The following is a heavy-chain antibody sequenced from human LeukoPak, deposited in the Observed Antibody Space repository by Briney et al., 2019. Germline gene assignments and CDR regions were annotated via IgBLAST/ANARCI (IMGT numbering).Heavy chain of an antibody. Sequence: HPGGSLRLSCAASGFTFSSYSMNWVRQAPGKGLEWVSYISSSSSTIYYADSVKGRFTISRDNAKNSLYLQMNSLRAEDTAVYYCAREGPRFSRPNWFDPWGQGTLVTVSS. J-gene: IGHJ5*02. CDR3: AREGPRFSRPNWFDP. V-gene: IGHV3-48*01. D-gene: IGHD3-16*01. CDR1: GFTFSSYS. CDR2: ISSSSSTI.